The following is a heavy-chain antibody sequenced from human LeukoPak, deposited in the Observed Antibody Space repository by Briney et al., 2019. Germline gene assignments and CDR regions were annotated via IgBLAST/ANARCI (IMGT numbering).Heavy chain of an antibody. J-gene: IGHJ1*01. CDR2: IYYSGST. D-gene: IGHD1-26*01. CDR3: ARSYSGSFLY. CDR1: GASISSYY. V-gene: IGHV4-59*01. Sequence: PSETLSLTCTVSGASISSYYWSWIRQPPGKGLEWIGFIYYSGSTNYNPSLKSRVTISVDTSKNQLSLKLRSVTAADTAVYYCARSYSGSFLYWGQGSLVTVSS.